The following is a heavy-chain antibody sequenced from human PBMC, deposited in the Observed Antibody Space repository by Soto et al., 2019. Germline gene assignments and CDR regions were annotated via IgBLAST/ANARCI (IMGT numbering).Heavy chain of an antibody. CDR3: ANLLGNYYYYYMDV. D-gene: IGHD2-15*01. V-gene: IGHV3-23*01. CDR1: GFTFSSYA. Sequence: GGSLRLSCAASGFTFSSYAMSWVRQAPGKGLERVSAISGSGGSTYYADSVKGRFTISRDNSKNTLYLQMNSLRAEDTAVYYCANLLGNYYYYYMDVWGKGTTVTVSS. CDR2: ISGSGGST. J-gene: IGHJ6*03.